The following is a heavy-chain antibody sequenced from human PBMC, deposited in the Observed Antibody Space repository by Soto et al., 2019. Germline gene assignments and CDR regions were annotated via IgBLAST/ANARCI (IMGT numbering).Heavy chain of an antibody. CDR3: AKQIFAAAYAATSAFNW. D-gene: IGHD7-27*01. Sequence: PGGSLRLSCAASGFTFSSHAMAWLRQAPRAGPEWVAFVDGSGGDVSYAGSVEGRFTSSRDNSANSLFLYMNSQSADDTGRHFYAKQIFAAAYAATSAFNWGGRETRVTFSS. CDR1: GFTFSSHA. V-gene: IGHV3-23*01. CDR2: VDGSGGDV. J-gene: IGHJ4*02.